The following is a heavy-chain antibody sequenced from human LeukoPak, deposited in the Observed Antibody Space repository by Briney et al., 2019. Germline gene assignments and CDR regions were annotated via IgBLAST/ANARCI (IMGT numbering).Heavy chain of an antibody. D-gene: IGHD1-26*01. V-gene: IGHV4-39*01. J-gene: IGHJ2*01. CDR2: IYYSGTT. CDR1: GDSIGTISYY. Sequence: PSETLSLTCTVSGDSIGTISYYWGWIRQPPGKGLEWIGSIYYSGTTFYNPSLNSRVTISVDTSKNQFPLKLSSVTAADTAVYYCARHNTYSYWCFDLWGRGTLVTVSS. CDR3: ARHNTYSYWCFDL.